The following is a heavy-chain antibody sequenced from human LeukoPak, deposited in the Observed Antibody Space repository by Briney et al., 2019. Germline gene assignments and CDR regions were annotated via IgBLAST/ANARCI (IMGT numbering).Heavy chain of an antibody. CDR1: GFTFSNYG. D-gene: IGHD6-13*01. CDR3: ARMTTAAATGNYYYYMDV. V-gene: IGHV3-30*02. Sequence: PGGSLRLSCAASGFTFSNYGMHWVRRAPGKALEWVTFIRYDGSKKYYADSVKGRFTISRDNSKKTLYLQMNSLRAEDTAVYYCARMTTAAATGNYYYYMDVWGKGTTVTISS. J-gene: IGHJ6*03. CDR2: IRYDGSKK.